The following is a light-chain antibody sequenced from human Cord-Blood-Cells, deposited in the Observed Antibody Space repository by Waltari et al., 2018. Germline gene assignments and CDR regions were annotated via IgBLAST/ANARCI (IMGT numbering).Light chain of an antibody. J-gene: IGLJ1*01. CDR2: EGS. V-gene: IGLV2-23*01. CDR1: SSDVGGYNL. CDR3: CSYAGSSTYV. Sequence: QSALTQHASVSGSPGQSITISCTGTSSDVGGYNLVSWYQQHPGKAPKLMVYEGSKRPSGVSNRFSGSKSGNTASLTISGLQAEDEADYYCCSYAGSSTYVFGTGTKVTVL.